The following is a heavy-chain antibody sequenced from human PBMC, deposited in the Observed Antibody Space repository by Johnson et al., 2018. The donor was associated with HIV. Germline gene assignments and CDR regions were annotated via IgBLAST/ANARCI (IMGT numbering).Heavy chain of an antibody. CDR2: ISWNSGSI. Sequence: VQLVESGGGWVQPGRSLRVSCAASGFTFDEYVIHWVRQAPGKGLEWVSGISWNSGSIGYAASVQGTFTISRDNAKNTLYVQMNILRPEDTALYYCAKSLIAVAGGGGAFDIWGQGTMVTVSS. CDR3: AKSLIAVAGGGGAFDI. D-gene: IGHD6-19*01. V-gene: IGHV3-9*01. J-gene: IGHJ3*02. CDR1: GFTFDEYV.